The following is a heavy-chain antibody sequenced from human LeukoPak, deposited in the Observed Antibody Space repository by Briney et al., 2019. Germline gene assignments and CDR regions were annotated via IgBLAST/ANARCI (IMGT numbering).Heavy chain of an antibody. CDR3: ARDRDSGSYYRTKGFDY. CDR2: ISYDGSNK. J-gene: IGHJ4*02. Sequence: PGGSLRLSCAASGFTFSSYAMHWVRQAPGKGLEWVAVISYDGSNKYYADSVKGRFTISRDNSKNTLYLQMNSLRAEDTAVYYCARDRDSGSYYRTKGFDYWGQGTLVTVSS. V-gene: IGHV3-30-3*01. CDR1: GFTFSSYA. D-gene: IGHD1-26*01.